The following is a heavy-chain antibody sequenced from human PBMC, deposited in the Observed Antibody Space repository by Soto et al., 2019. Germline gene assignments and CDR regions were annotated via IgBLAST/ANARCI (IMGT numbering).Heavy chain of an antibody. V-gene: IGHV4-59*01. CDR3: ARVAPYYDYVWGSYRPQGWFDP. Sequence: PSETLSLTCTVSGGSISSYYWSWIRQPPGKGLEWIGYIYYSGSTNYTPSLKSRVTISVDTSKNQFSLKLSSVTAADTAVYYCARVAPYYDYVWGSYRPQGWFDPWGQGTLVTVSS. CDR1: GGSISSYY. D-gene: IGHD3-16*02. CDR2: IYYSGST. J-gene: IGHJ5*02.